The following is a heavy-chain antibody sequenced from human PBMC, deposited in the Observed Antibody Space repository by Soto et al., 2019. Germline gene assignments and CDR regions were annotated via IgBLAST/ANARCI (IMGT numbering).Heavy chain of an antibody. Sequence: QVQLVQSGAEVKKPGASVKVSCKASGYTFTSDGISWVRQAPGQGVEWMGWSSAYNGNRNYAQMLQGRVTMTTDTSTNTAYMELRSLRSDDTAVYYCARDQDSYGLLDYWGPGTLVTVSS. D-gene: IGHD5-18*01. CDR1: GYTFTSDG. CDR2: SSAYNGNR. CDR3: ARDQDSYGLLDY. V-gene: IGHV1-18*01. J-gene: IGHJ4*02.